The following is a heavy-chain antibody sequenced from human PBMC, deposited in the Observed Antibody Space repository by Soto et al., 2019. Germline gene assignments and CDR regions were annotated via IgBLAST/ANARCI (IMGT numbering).Heavy chain of an antibody. CDR3: ARGDSTDCSNGVCSFFYKHDRDV. J-gene: IGHJ6*02. CDR2: INPKSGGT. CDR1: GYSFTDYH. Sequence: ASVKVSCKASGYSFTDYHIHWVRQAPGQGLEWLGRINPKSGGTSTAQKFQGWVTMTTDTSISTAYMELTRLTSDDTAIYYCARGDSTDCSNGVCSFFYKHDRDVGG. D-gene: IGHD2-8*01. V-gene: IGHV1-2*04.